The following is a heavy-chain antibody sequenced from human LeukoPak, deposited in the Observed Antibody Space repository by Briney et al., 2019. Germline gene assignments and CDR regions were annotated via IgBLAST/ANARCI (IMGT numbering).Heavy chain of an antibody. CDR1: GNSISSGDNY. V-gene: IGHV4-61*02. CDR3: ARGRGYSSSPSLSY. J-gene: IGHJ4*02. D-gene: IGHD6-6*01. CDR2: IYTSGST. Sequence: SETLSLTCTVSGNSISSGDNYWSWIRQPAGKGLEWIGRIYTSGSTNYNPSLKSRFTISGDTSKNQFSLKLSSVTAADTAVYYCARGRGYSSSPSLSYWGQGTLVTVSS.